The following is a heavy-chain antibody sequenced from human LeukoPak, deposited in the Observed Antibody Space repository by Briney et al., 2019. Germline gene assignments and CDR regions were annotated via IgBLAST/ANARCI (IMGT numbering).Heavy chain of an antibody. CDR2: MTTGGST. D-gene: IGHD1-26*01. CDR3: AKERATTTAFDY. CDR1: GFTFSSNP. V-gene: IGHV3-23*01. Sequence: GGSLRLSCAASGFTFSSNPMAWVRQAPGKGLEWVSIMTTGGSTYYADSVKGRFTISRDNSKDTLCLQMNSLRAEDTAVYYCAKERATTTAFDYWGQGTLVTVSS. J-gene: IGHJ4*02.